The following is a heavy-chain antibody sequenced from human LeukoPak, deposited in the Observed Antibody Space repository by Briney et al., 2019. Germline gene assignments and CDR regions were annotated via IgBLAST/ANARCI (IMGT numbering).Heavy chain of an antibody. CDR3: GMDRVIITD. CDR1: GFTISDYW. D-gene: IGHD3-10*01. J-gene: IGHJ4*02. CDR2: IKQDGGET. V-gene: IGHV3-7*01. Sequence: GGSLRLSCEASGFTISDYWMTWLRQAPGKGLEWVANIKQDGGETYYIDSVKGRFTISRDNAKNSVYRRMGIIVAQHTALYYCGMDRVIITDWGQGALVTVSS.